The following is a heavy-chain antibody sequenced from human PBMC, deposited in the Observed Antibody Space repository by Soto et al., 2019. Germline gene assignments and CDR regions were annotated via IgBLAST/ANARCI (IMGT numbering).Heavy chain of an antibody. CDR1: GYTFSSYH. CDR3: ARDLPPVDY. V-gene: IGHV1-18*01. Sequence: QIQLVQSGAEVKKPGASVKVSCKASGYTFSSYHITWVRQAPGQGLEWMGWISDNNGNTNYAQNPQGIITLXTDPSTSTAYMELRSLRSDDTAVYYCARDLPPVDYWGQGTLGTVSS. J-gene: IGHJ4*02. CDR2: ISDNNGNT.